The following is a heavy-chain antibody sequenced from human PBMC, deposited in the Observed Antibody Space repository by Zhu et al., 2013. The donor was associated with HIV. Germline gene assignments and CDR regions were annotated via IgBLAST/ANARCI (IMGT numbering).Heavy chain of an antibody. V-gene: IGHV1-8*01. CDR3: ARGSQPYCSGGSCYHSSGMDV. Sequence: QVQLVQSGAEVKKPGASVKVSCKASGYTFTSYDINWVRQATGQGLEWMGWMNPNSGNTGYAQKFQGRVTMTRNTSISTAYMELSSLRSEDTAVYYCARGSQPYCSGGSCYHSSGMDVWGQGPRSPSP. J-gene: IGHJ6*02. D-gene: IGHD2-15*01. CDR2: MNPNSGNT. CDR1: GYTFTSYD.